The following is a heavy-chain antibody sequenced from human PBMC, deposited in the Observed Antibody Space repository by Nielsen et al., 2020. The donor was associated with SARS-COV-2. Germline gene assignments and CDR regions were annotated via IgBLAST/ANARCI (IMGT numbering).Heavy chain of an antibody. J-gene: IGHJ5*02. V-gene: IGHV4-34*01. CDR2: INHSGST. CDR1: GGSVSGYY. Sequence: SETLSLTCAVYGGSVSGYYWSWISQPPRNGLEWVGEINHSGSTNYNPYRKSQVTISVDTSRNQLSLNLSAVTAADTAVYYCERGRGCSGGSCYSWVVDAFDPWGQGTLVTVSS. CDR3: ERGRGCSGGSCYSWVVDAFDP. D-gene: IGHD2-15*01.